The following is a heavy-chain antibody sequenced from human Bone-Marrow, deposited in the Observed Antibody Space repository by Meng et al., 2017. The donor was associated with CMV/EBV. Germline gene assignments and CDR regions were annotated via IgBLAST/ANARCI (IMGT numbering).Heavy chain of an antibody. CDR3: ARVAYSSSWYRRVDWFDP. CDR1: GGSISSYY. J-gene: IGHJ5*02. V-gene: IGHV4-59*01. Sequence: SETLSLTCTVSGGSISSYYWSWIRQPPGKGLEWIGYIYYSGSTNYNPSLKSRVTISVDTSKSQFSMKLSSVTAADTAVYYCARVAYSSSWYRRVDWFDPWGQGTLVTVSS. CDR2: IYYSGST. D-gene: IGHD6-13*01.